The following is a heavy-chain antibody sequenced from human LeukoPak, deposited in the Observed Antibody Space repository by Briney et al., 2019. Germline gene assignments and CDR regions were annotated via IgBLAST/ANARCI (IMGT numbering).Heavy chain of an antibody. CDR3: ARGADTGYSSDS. D-gene: IGHD6-19*01. CDR2: ISSSGSTI. CDR1: GFSFSVYW. J-gene: IGHJ5*02. Sequence: GGSLRLSCAASGFSFSVYWMHWVRQAPGKGLEWVSYISSSGSTIYYADSVKGRFTISRDNAKNSLYLQMNSLRAEDTAVYYCARGADTGYSSDSWGQGTLVTVSS. V-gene: IGHV3-48*04.